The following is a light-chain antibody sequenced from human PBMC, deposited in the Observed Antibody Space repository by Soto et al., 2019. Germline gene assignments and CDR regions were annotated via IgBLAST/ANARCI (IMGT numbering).Light chain of an antibody. CDR1: QSVSSN. CDR2: GAS. V-gene: IGKV3-11*01. CDR3: QQRSNLPWT. J-gene: IGKJ1*01. Sequence: EIVLTQSPGTLSLSPGERATLSCRASQSVSSNLAWYQQKPGQAPRLLIYGASNRATGIPVRFSGSGSGTDYTLTVSSLEPEDFAVYYCQQRSNLPWTFGQGTKVDI.